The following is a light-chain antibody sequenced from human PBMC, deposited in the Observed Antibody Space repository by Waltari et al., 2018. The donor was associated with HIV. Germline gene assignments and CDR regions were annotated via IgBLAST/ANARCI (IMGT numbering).Light chain of an antibody. CDR2: DTS. CDR3: QHYHSDPPT. V-gene: IGKV1-8*01. Sequence: IRMTQSPSSFSASVGDRVTITCRASQGISNSLAWYQQKPGKAPKLLIYDTSTLQTGVPSKFSGGGSGTDFSLTISCLQSEDCATYYCQHYHSDPPTFGQGTKVEIK. CDR1: QGISNS. J-gene: IGKJ1*01.